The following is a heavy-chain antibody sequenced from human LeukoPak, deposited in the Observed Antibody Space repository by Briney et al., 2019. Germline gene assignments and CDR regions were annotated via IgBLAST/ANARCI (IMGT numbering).Heavy chain of an antibody. D-gene: IGHD2-15*01. CDR1: GYTFTSYD. V-gene: IGHV1-8*01. J-gene: IGHJ2*01. Sequence: GASVKVSCKASGYTFTSYDINWVRQATGQGLEWMGWMNPNSGNTGYAQKFQGRVTMTRSTSISTAYMELSSLRSEDTAVYYCARGRYCSGGSCGAYWYFDLWGRGTLVTVSS. CDR2: MNPNSGNT. CDR3: ARGRYCSGGSCGAYWYFDL.